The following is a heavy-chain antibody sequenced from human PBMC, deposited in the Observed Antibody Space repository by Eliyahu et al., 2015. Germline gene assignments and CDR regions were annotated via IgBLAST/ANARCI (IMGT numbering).Heavy chain of an antibody. CDR1: GFXFRSYN. D-gene: IGHD3-10*01. Sequence: EVQLVESGGGLVKPGGSLRLSCGAXGFXFRSYNMNWVRQAPGKGLGWVSSISSIVATYIYYADSVKGRFAISRDNAKNSLYLEMNSLRAEDTAVYYCARGIYGSGSPSVYYFDYWGQGTLVTVSP. V-gene: IGHV3-21*01. J-gene: IGHJ4*02. CDR2: ISSIVATYI. CDR3: ARGIYGSGSPSVYYFDY.